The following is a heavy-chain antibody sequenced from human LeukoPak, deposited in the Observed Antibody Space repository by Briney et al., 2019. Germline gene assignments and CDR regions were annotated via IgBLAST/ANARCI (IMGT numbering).Heavy chain of an antibody. J-gene: IGHJ4*02. CDR3: VGITMVRGAIDY. Sequence: GGSLRLSCAASGFTFSSYGMHWVRQAPGKGLEWVAFIRYDGSNKYYADPVKGRFTISRDNSKNTLYLQMNSLRAEDTAVYYCVGITMVRGAIDYWGQGTLVTVSS. CDR1: GFTFSSYG. D-gene: IGHD3-10*01. CDR2: IRYDGSNK. V-gene: IGHV3-30*02.